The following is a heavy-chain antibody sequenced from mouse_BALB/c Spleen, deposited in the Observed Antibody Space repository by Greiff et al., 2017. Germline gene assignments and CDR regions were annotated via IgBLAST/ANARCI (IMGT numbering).Heavy chain of an antibody. CDR1: GYAFSSSW. J-gene: IGHJ4*01. V-gene: IGHV1-82*01. CDR2: IYPGDGDT. Sequence: VQLQQSGPELVKPGASVKISCKASGYAFSSSWMNWVKQRPGQGLEWIGRIYPGDGDTNYNGKFKGKATLTADKSSSTAYMQLSSLTSVDSAVYFCARSSKGKGAMDYWGQGTSVTVSS. D-gene: IGHD1-3*01. CDR3: ARSSKGKGAMDY.